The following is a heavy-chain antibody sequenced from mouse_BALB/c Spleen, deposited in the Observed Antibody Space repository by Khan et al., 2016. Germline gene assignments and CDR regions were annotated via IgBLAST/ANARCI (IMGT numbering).Heavy chain of an antibody. Sequence: QVQLQQSGAELARPGASVKLSCKASGYTFTSYWMQWVKQRPGQGLEWIGAIYPGDGDTRYTQKFKGKATLTADKSSSTAYMQLSSLASEDSAVYYGARGGTTGSPFAYWGQGTLVTVSA. J-gene: IGHJ3*01. CDR3: ARGGTTGSPFAY. CDR2: IYPGDGDT. D-gene: IGHD1-1*01. V-gene: IGHV1-87*01. CDR1: GYTFTSYW.